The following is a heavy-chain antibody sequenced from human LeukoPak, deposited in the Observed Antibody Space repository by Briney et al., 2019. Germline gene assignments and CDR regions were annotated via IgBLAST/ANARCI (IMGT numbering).Heavy chain of an antibody. Sequence: GGSLRLSCAASGFTFSSYSMKWVRQAPGKGLEWVSYISSSSSTIYNADSVKGRFTISRDNAKNSLYLQMNSLRAEDTAVYYCARTPYDFWSASYSYYFDYWGQGILVTVSS. V-gene: IGHV3-48*01. CDR2: ISSSSSTI. J-gene: IGHJ4*02. CDR1: GFTFSSYS. D-gene: IGHD3-3*01. CDR3: ARTPYDFWSASYSYYFDY.